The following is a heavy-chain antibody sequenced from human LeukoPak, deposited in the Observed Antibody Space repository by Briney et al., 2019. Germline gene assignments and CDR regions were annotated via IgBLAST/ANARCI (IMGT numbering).Heavy chain of an antibody. J-gene: IGHJ4*02. CDR2: ISSSSSTI. Sequence: GGSLRLSCAASGFTFSSYSMNWVRQAPGKGLEWVSYISSSSSTIYYADSVTGRFTISRDNAKNSLSLQMNSMRAEDTAVYYWARGYGYGTLYFDDWGQGTLVTVSS. CDR1: GFTFSSYS. D-gene: IGHD5-18*01. CDR3: ARGYGYGTLYFDD. V-gene: IGHV3-48*01.